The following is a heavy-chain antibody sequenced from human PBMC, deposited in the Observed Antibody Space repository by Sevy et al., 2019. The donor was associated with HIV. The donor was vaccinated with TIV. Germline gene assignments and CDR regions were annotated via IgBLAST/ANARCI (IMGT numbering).Heavy chain of an antibody. Sequence: GGSLRLSCAASGFTFSNAWMSWVRQSPGKGLEWVGRIRSKAGGETKDYATIVKVNFTISRDDSRDILYLQLNSLETEDTAVYYCTTDHRRDGIVVVPFEYWGQGTLVTVSS. CDR2: IRSKAGGETK. J-gene: IGHJ4*02. CDR3: TTDHRRDGIVVVPFEY. D-gene: IGHD2-15*01. CDR1: GFTFSNAW. V-gene: IGHV3-15*01.